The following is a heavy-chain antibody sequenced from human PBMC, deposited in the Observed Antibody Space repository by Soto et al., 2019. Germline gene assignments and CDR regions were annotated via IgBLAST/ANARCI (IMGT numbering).Heavy chain of an antibody. J-gene: IGHJ6*02. CDR3: AKDQNPTVPYCYYGMDV. Sequence: GGSLRLSCAASGFTFSSYGMHWVRQAPGKGLEWVAVISYDGSNKYYADSVKGRFTISRDNSKNTLYLQMNSLRAEDTAVYYWAKDQNPTVPYCYYGMDVWGQGTTVTVS. CDR1: GFTFSSYG. CDR2: ISYDGSNK. D-gene: IGHD4-17*01. V-gene: IGHV3-30*18.